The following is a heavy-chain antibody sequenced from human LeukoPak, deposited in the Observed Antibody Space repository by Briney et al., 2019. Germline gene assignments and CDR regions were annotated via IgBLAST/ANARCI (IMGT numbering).Heavy chain of an antibody. CDR2: ISSSSHYI. Sequence: GGSLRLSCAASGFTFSSYSLNWVRQAPGMGLEWVSSISSSSHYIYYADSVKGRFTISRDNAKNSLYLQMNSLRAEDTAVYYCARALDYYFDYWGQGTLVTVSS. V-gene: IGHV3-21*01. CDR1: GFTFSSYS. CDR3: ARALDYYFDY. J-gene: IGHJ4*02.